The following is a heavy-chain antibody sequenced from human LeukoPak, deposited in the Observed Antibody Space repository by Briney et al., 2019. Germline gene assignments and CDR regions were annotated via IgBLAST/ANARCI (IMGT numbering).Heavy chain of an antibody. V-gene: IGHV3-30*18. CDR3: AKDFSRGHSSSLIGGFDY. Sequence: PGRSLRLSCAASGFTFSSYGMHWVRQAPGKGLEWVAVISYDGSNKYYADSVKGRFTISRDNSKNTLYLQMNSLRAEDTAVYYCAKDFSRGHSSSLIGGFDYWGQGTLVTVSS. J-gene: IGHJ4*02. CDR2: ISYDGSNK. CDR1: GFTFSSYG. D-gene: IGHD6-13*01.